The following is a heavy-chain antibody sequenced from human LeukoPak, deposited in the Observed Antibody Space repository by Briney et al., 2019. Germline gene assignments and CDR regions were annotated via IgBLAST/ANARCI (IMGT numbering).Heavy chain of an antibody. Sequence: SETLSLTCTVSGGSISSRSYYWGWIRQPPGTGLEWIGSIYYSGSTYYNPSLKSRVTISVDTSKNQLSLKLSSVTAADTAVYYCARSKAHLSTSWYGTWFDPWGQGTLVTVSS. CDR2: IYYSGST. V-gene: IGHV4-39*07. CDR1: GGSISSRSYY. J-gene: IGHJ5*02. D-gene: IGHD2-2*01. CDR3: ARSKAHLSTSWYGTWFDP.